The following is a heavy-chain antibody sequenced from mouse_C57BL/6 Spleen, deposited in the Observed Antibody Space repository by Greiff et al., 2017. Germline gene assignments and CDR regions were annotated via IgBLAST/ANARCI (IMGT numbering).Heavy chain of an antibody. V-gene: IGHV5-6*01. CDR2: ISSGGSYT. CDR3: ARHGPYDYADGHYFDY. J-gene: IGHJ2*01. Sequence: VQLKESGGDLVKPGGSLKLSCAASGFTFSSYGMSWVRQTPDKRLEWVATISSGGSYTYYPDSVKGRFTISRDNAKNTLYLQMSSLKSEDTAMYYCARHGPYDYADGHYFDYWGQGTTLTVSS. CDR1: GFTFSSYG. D-gene: IGHD2-4*01.